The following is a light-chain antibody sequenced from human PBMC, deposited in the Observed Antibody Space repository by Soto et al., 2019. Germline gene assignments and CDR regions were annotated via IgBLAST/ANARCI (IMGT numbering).Light chain of an antibody. J-gene: IGKJ1*01. CDR2: KAS. CDR3: QQYNFYSRT. CDR1: QSISNW. V-gene: IGKV1-5*03. Sequence: DIPMTQSPSTLSASVGETVTITCRASQSISNWLAWYQQKPGKAPKLLIYKASTLQSGVPSRFSGIGSGTDFTLTISSLQPDDFATYYCQQYNFYSRTFGQGTKVEIK.